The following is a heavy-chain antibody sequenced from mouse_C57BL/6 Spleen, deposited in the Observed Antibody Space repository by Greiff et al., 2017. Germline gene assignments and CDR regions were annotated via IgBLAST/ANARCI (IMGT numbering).Heavy chain of an antibody. V-gene: IGHV1-69*01. CDR2: IDPSSSYT. CDR3: ARRNYYGSSDWYFEV. D-gene: IGHD1-1*01. Sequence: VQLQQPGAELVMPGASVKLSCKASGYTFTSYWMHWVKQSPGQGLEWIGEIDPSSSYTNYNQKFKGKSTLTVDKSSSTAYMQLSSLTSEDSAVYYGARRNYYGSSDWYFEVWGTGTTVTVSS. J-gene: IGHJ1*03. CDR1: GYTFTSYW.